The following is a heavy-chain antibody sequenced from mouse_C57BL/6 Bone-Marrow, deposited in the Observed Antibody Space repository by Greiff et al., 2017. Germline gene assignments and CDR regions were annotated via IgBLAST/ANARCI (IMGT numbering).Heavy chain of an antibody. CDR1: GFTFTDYY. V-gene: IGHV7-3*01. CDR3: ARYIGLSFAY. D-gene: IGHD2-4*01. J-gene: IGHJ3*01. Sequence: EVQGVESGGGLVQPGGSLSLSFAASGFTFTDYYLSWVRQPPGKALEWLGFLRNKANGYTTEYSASVKGRFTISRDNSQSILYLQMNALRAEDSATYYCARYIGLSFAYWGQGTLVTVSA. CDR2: LRNKANGYTT.